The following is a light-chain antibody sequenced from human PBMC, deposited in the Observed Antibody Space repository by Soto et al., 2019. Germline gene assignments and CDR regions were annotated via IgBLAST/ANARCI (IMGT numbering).Light chain of an antibody. CDR2: GAS. J-gene: IGKJ4*01. CDR3: QQYNNWPLT. V-gene: IGKV3-15*01. CDR1: QSVSSN. Sequence: EIVMTQSPATLSVSPGERATLSCMASQSVSSNLAWYQQKPCQAPRLLIYGASTRATGIPARFSGSGSGTEFTRTISSLQCEDFAVYYCQQYNNWPLTFGGGTKVEIK.